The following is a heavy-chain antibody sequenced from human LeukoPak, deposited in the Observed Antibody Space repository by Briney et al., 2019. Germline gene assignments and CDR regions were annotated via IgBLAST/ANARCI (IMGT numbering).Heavy chain of an antibody. CDR1: RYTFSSYT. CDR2: ISSGSRHI. D-gene: IGHD3-10*01. Sequence: PGGPLRLSCAASRYTFSSYTMNWVRHAPGKGLERVSSISSGSRHIYYADSVKGRFTISRDNAKTSLFLQMNSLIAEDTAVYYCVRDAGGGDYFDYWGQGTLVTVSS. V-gene: IGHV3-21*01. J-gene: IGHJ4*02. CDR3: VRDAGGGDYFDY.